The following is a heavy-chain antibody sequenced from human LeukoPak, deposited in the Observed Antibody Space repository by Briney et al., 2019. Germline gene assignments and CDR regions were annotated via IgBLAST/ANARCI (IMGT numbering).Heavy chain of an antibody. Sequence: GGSLTLSCAGSGFTVSSNYMSWARQAPGKGLEWVSVIYSGGSTYYADSVKGRFTISRDNSQNTVYLQMNSLRAEDTAVYYCARAQGDWGQGTLVTVSS. V-gene: IGHV3-66*01. CDR2: IYSGGST. J-gene: IGHJ4*02. CDR3: ARAQGD. CDR1: GFTVSSNY. D-gene: IGHD2-21*01.